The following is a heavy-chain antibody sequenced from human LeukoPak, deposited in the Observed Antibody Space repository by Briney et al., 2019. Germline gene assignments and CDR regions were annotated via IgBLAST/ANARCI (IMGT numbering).Heavy chain of an antibody. Sequence: GGSLRLSCAASGFTFSTYWMHWARQAPGKGLMWVSRINTDASSTNYADSVKGRFTISRDNAKNTLYLQMNSLRAEDTAVYYCARDWGLDYWGQGTLVPVSS. CDR1: GFTFSTYW. D-gene: IGHD7-27*01. V-gene: IGHV3-74*01. J-gene: IGHJ4*02. CDR2: INTDASST. CDR3: ARDWGLDY.